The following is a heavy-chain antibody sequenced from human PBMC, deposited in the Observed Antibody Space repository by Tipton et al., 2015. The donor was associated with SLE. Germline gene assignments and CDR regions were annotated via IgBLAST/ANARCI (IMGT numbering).Heavy chain of an antibody. CDR2: ISFTGNT. Sequence: TLSLTCTVSGDSISSHYWSWIRQPPGKGREWIGYISFTGNTNYNPSLKSRVTMSVDTSKNQFSLKLSSVTAEDTAVYYCARAPRSSWEGGFDYWGQGTLVTVSS. D-gene: IGHD6-13*01. CDR1: GDSISSHY. J-gene: IGHJ4*02. CDR3: ARAPRSSWEGGFDY. V-gene: IGHV4-59*11.